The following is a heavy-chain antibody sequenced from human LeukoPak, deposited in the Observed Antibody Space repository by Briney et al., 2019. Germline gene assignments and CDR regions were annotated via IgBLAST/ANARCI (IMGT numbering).Heavy chain of an antibody. CDR3: ARVVQYYFDY. V-gene: IGHV4-31*02. CDR1: GFTFSSYA. CDR2: IYYSGST. J-gene: IGHJ4*02. Sequence: LRLSCAASGFTFSSYAMSWVRQHPGKGLEWIGYIYYSGSTYYNPSLKSRVTISVDTSKNQFSLKLSSVTAADTAVYYCARVVQYYFDYWGQGTLVTVSS.